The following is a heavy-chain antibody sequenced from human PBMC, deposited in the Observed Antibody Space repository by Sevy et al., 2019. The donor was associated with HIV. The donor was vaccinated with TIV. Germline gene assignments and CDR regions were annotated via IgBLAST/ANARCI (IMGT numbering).Heavy chain of an antibody. Sequence: GGSLRLSCAASGFTFSNYGMHWVRQAPGKGLGWVAVIWNDGSNKYYADSVKGRFTISRDNSKNTLYLQMNSLRVEDTAVYFCARGGDFNDRSAKTDFDYWVQGTLVTVS. CDR3: ARGGDFNDRSAKTDFDY. D-gene: IGHD3-22*01. CDR1: GFTFSNYG. V-gene: IGHV3-33*01. J-gene: IGHJ4*02. CDR2: IWNDGSNK.